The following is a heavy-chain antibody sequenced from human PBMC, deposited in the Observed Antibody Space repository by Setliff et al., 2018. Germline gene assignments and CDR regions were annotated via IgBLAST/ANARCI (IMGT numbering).Heavy chain of an antibody. CDR3: ARAQVVFAISAPVWYFEV. J-gene: IGHJ2*01. CDR1: GGSFSGYQ. V-gene: IGHV4-34*01. D-gene: IGHD2-21*01. Sequence: SETLSLTCVVYGGSFSGYQWSWIRQSPGKGLEWIGEINHSGSTNYNPSLKSRVSMSVEKSKNQFSLKLTSVTAADTAVYYCARAQVVFAISAPVWYFEVWGRGTQVTVS. CDR2: INHSGST.